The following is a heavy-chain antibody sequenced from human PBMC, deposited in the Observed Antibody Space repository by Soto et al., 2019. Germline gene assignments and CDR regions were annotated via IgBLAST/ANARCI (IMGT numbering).Heavy chain of an antibody. D-gene: IGHD4-4*01. Sequence: SVKVSCKASGGTFSSYAISWGRQAPGQGLEWRGGIIPIFGTANYAQKFQGRVTITADESTSTAYMELSSLRSEDTAVYYCARSPRTTVITHWFDPWGQGTLVTVSS. V-gene: IGHV1-69*13. CDR3: ARSPRTTVITHWFDP. CDR1: GGTFSSYA. J-gene: IGHJ5*02. CDR2: IIPIFGTA.